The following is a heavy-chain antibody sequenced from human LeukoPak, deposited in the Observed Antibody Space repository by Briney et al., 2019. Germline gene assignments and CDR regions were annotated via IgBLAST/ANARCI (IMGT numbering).Heavy chain of an antibody. CDR1: GYTFTDYY. CDR2: IKPKSGDT. J-gene: IGHJ6*03. CDR3: AREVIPTYYYMDV. V-gene: IGHV1-2*02. D-gene: IGHD2-2*02. Sequence: ASVKVSCKASGYTFTDYYVHWERQAPGQGLEWMGWIKPKSGDTDYAQKFQGRVTLTRDTSISTAYMELSSLRSDDTAVYFCAREVIPTYYYMDVWGKGTTVTVSS.